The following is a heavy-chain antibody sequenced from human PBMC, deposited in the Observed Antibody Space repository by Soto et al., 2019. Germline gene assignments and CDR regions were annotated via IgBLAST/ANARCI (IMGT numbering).Heavy chain of an antibody. Sequence: GGSLRLSCGASGFTFINFEMNWVRQAPGKGLEWVSYISDRGGAIYYSDSVWGRFTISRDTAKNSPYLQMSSLRVEDTAVYYCAREAGFYFDYLGQGTLVTVSS. CDR1: GFTFINFE. CDR2: ISDRGGAI. CDR3: AREAGFYFDY. V-gene: IGHV3-48*03. D-gene: IGHD6-19*01. J-gene: IGHJ4*02.